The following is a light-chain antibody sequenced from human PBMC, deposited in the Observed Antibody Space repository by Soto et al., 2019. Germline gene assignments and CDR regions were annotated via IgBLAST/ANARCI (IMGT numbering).Light chain of an antibody. J-gene: IGKJ4*01. Sequence: DIQITQSPSSLSASVGDRVTITCRASQSISSYLNWYQQKPGKAPKLLIYAASSLQSGVSSRFSGSGSGTDFTLTISSLQPEDFATYYCQQSYSTPTFGGGTKVDIK. CDR3: QQSYSTPT. CDR2: AAS. CDR1: QSISSY. V-gene: IGKV1-39*01.